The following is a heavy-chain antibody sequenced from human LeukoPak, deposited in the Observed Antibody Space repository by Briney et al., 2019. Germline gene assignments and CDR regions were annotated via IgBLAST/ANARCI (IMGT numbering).Heavy chain of an antibody. CDR3: ASVPSGRGGSRKGCWFDP. CDR1: GYTFTSYD. V-gene: IGHV1-8*01. J-gene: IGHJ5*02. D-gene: IGHD2-15*01. CDR2: MNPNSGNT. Sequence: ASVKVSCKASGYTFTSYDINWVRQATGQGLERMGWMNPNSGNTGYAQKFQGRVTMTRNTSINTAYMELSSLRSEDTAVYYCASVPSGRGGSRKGCWFDPWGQGTLVTVSS.